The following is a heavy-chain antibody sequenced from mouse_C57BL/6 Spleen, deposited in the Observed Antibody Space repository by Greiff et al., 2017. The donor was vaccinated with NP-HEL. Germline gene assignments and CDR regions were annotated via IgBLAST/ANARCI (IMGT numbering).Heavy chain of an antibody. CDR2: IDPSDSYT. V-gene: IGHV1-69*01. CDR1: GYTFTSYW. Sequence: QVQLQQPGAELVMPGASVKLSCKASGYTFTSYWMHWVKQRPGQGLEWIGEIDPSDSYTNYNQKFKGKSTLTVDKSSSTAYMQLSSLTSEDSAVYYCARGGLRQGDYYAMDYWGQGTSVTVSS. D-gene: IGHD2-4*01. J-gene: IGHJ4*01. CDR3: ARGGLRQGDYYAMDY.